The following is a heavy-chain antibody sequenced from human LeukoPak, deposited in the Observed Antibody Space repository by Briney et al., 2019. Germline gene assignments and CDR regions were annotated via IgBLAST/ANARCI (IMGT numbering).Heavy chain of an antibody. V-gene: IGHV4-34*01. CDR1: DGSFSGYY. D-gene: IGHD2-2*02. Sequence: SETLSLTCAVYDGSFSGYYWSWIRQPPGKGLEWIGEINHSGSTNYNPSLKSRVTISVDTSKNQFSLKLSSVTAADTAVYYCARGDCSSTSCYTPYYYYGMDVWGQGTTVTVSS. J-gene: IGHJ6*02. CDR3: ARGDCSSTSCYTPYYYYGMDV. CDR2: INHSGST.